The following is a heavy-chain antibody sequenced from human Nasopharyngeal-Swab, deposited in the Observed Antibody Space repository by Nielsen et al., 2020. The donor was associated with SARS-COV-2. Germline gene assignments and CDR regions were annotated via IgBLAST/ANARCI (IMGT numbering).Heavy chain of an antibody. CDR3: AKDGSSSPTY. J-gene: IGHJ4*02. Sequence: GGSLRPSCAASGFRSSTYAMSWVRQAPGKGLEWVSVISGSGGDTYFADPVKGRFTISRDNSKNTLYLRMNSLRAEDTAVYYCAKDGSSSPTYWGQGTLVTVSS. D-gene: IGHD6-13*01. V-gene: IGHV3-23*01. CDR2: ISGSGGDT. CDR1: GFRSSTYA.